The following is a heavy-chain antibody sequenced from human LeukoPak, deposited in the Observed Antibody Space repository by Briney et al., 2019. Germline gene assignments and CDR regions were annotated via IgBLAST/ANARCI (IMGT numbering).Heavy chain of an antibody. J-gene: IGHJ4*02. CDR3: AKGRPQWELRPPFDY. V-gene: IGHV3-23*01. CDR1: GFTFSSYA. CDR2: ISGSGGST. D-gene: IGHD1-26*01. Sequence: GGSLRLSCAASGFTFSSYAMSWVRQAPGKGLEWVSAISGSGGSTYYADSVKGRFTISRDNSKDTLYLQMNSLRAEDTAVYYCAKGRPQWELRPPFDYWGQGTLVTVSS.